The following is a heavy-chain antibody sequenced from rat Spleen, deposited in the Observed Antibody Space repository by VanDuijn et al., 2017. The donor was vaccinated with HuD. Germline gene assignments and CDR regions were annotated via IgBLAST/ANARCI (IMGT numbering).Heavy chain of an antibody. Sequence: QVQLRESGPGLVQPSQTLSLTCTVSGFSLISNSVHWVRQPPGKGLEWMGGLWGDGSTDYNSGLKSRLSISRDTSESQVFLKMNSLQTDDTATYFCARSGYTFDYWGQGVMVTVSS. CDR2: LWGDGST. J-gene: IGHJ2*01. V-gene: IGHV2-1*01. CDR1: GFSLISNS. CDR3: ARSGYTFDY. D-gene: IGHD1-4*01.